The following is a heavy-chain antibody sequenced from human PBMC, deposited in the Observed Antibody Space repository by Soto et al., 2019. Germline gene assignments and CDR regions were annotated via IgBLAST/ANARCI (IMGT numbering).Heavy chain of an antibody. D-gene: IGHD1-26*01. J-gene: IGHJ4*02. Sequence: LQLQESGPGLIKASETLSLNCTVSDDSISRGGYYWGWVRQPPGQGLEWIGTIYHSGSTYYNPSLKSRVTISVDTSKNHFSLRLTSVTAADTAVFYCVAGTGSYYFIDFWGRGTLVTVSS. CDR2: IYHSGST. CDR3: VAGTGSYYFIDF. CDR1: DDSISRGGYY. V-gene: IGHV4-39*02.